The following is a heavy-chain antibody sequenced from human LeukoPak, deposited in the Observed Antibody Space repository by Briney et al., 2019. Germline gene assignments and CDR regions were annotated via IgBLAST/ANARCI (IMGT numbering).Heavy chain of an antibody. V-gene: IGHV3-7*05. Sequence: GGSLRLSCADSGFTFSRSWMTWVRQAPGKGLEWVANINEDGSAQNYVDSVKGRFTISRDNPKSTLYLEMNSLRAEDTAVYYCARERSGWFFSNWGQGTLVTVSS. CDR1: GFTFSRSW. CDR3: ARERSGWFFSN. J-gene: IGHJ4*02. CDR2: INEDGSAQ. D-gene: IGHD6-19*01.